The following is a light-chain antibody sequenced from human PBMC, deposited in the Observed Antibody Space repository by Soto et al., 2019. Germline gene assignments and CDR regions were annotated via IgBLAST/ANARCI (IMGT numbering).Light chain of an antibody. CDR2: SNN. CDR3: AAWDDRLRGV. Sequence: QSVLTQPPSASGTPGQRVTISCSGSSSNIGSNTVNWYQLLPGTAPKLLIYSNNQRPSGVPDRFSGSKSGTSASLAISGLQSEDEADYYCAAWDDRLRGVFGGGTKLTVL. J-gene: IGLJ3*02. CDR1: SSNIGSNT. V-gene: IGLV1-44*01.